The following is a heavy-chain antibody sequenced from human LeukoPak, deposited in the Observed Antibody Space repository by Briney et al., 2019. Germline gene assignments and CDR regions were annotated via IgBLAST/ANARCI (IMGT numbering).Heavy chain of an antibody. J-gene: IGHJ6*02. V-gene: IGHV3-23*01. CDR3: AKGVTTVRIYYHGMDV. D-gene: IGHD4-17*01. CDR2: ISGSGDSR. CDR1: GFTFSSCA. Sequence: TGGSLRLSCVASGFTFSSCAMSWVRQAPGKGLEWVSLISGSGDSRYYADSVKGRFTISRDNAKNTLWLQMNSLRAEDTAVYYCAKGVTTVRIYYHGMDVWGQGTTVTVSS.